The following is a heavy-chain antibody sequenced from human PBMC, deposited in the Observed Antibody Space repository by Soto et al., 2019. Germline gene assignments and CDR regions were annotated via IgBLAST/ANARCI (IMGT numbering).Heavy chain of an antibody. J-gene: IGHJ5*02. CDR2: ANSKAAGGTT. D-gene: IGHD2-15*01. CDR1: GFSFSNAW. CDR3: ATVPRRWQLSCAS. V-gene: IGHV3-15*01. Sequence: EVQLVESGGDLVKSGGSLRLSCAASGFSFSNAWMSWVRQAPGKGLEWVGRANSKAAGGTTAYAAPVKGRFTISRDDSENTLYLHMSSLETDDTAVYYCATVPRRWQLSCASCGQGTLVTVSS.